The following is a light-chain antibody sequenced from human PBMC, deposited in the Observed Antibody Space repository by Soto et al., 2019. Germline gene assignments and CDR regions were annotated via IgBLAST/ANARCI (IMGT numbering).Light chain of an antibody. J-gene: IGKJ2*03. CDR2: GAS. V-gene: IGKV3-15*01. Sequence: EIVMTQSPATLSVSPGERATLSCRASQIISTNLASYQQKPGQAPRLLIYGASTRATVIPARCSVSGSVTEFTLTIIRLQSEDFVFYYCQHYSYWPQYSFGQGTKLEIK. CDR3: QHYSYWPQYS. CDR1: QIISTN.